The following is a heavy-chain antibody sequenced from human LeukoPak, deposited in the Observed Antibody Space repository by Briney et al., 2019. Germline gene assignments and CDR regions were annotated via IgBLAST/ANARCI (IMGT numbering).Heavy chain of an antibody. Sequence: ASAKVSCKASGYTFTSYAMHWVRQAPGQRLEWMGWINAGNGNTKYSQKFQGRVTITRDTSASTAYMELSSLRSEDTAVYYCARTEDVQQNYYYGMDVWGQGTTVTVSS. D-gene: IGHD1-14*01. V-gene: IGHV1-3*01. J-gene: IGHJ6*02. CDR3: ARTEDVQQNYYYGMDV. CDR2: INAGNGNT. CDR1: GYTFTSYA.